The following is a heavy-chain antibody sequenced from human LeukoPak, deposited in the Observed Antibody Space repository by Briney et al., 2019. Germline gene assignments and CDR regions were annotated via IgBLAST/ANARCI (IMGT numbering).Heavy chain of an antibody. Sequence: GASVKVSCKASGYTFTGYYMHWVRQAPGQGLEWMGWINPESGGTNYAQKFQGRVTMTRDTSITTVYMEMSWLTSDDTAIYYCARADRLHGGPYLIGPWGQGTLVTVSS. CDR2: INPESGGT. CDR3: ARADRLHGGPYLIGP. J-gene: IGHJ5*02. D-gene: IGHD2-21*01. V-gene: IGHV1-2*02. CDR1: GYTFTGYY.